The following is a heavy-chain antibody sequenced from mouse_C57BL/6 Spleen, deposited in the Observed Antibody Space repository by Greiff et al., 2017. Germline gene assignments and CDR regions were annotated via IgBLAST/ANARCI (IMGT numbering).Heavy chain of an antibody. D-gene: IGHD1-3*01. CDR3: AREVSYYFDY. Sequence: VQLQQSGPELVKPGASVKISCKASGYSFTGYYMNWVKQSPEKSLEWIGEINPSTGGTTYNQKFKAKATLTVDKSSSTAYMQLKSLTSEDSAVYYCAREVSYYFDYWGQGTTLTVSS. CDR2: INPSTGGT. CDR1: GYSFTGYY. V-gene: IGHV1-42*01. J-gene: IGHJ2*01.